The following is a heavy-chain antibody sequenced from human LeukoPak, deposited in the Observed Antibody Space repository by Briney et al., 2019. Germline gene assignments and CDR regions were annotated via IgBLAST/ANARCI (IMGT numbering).Heavy chain of an antibody. CDR1: GFTFSSYN. D-gene: IGHD3-3*01. CDR2: ISSSSSYI. CDR3: ASPVGSGYLNVVDY. J-gene: IGHJ4*02. V-gene: IGHV3-21*01. Sequence: GGSLRLSCAASGFTFSSYNMNWVRQAPGKGPEWVSSISSSSSYIYYADSVKGRFTISRDNAKNSLYLQMNSLRAEDTAVYYCASPVGSGYLNVVDYWGQGTLVTVSS.